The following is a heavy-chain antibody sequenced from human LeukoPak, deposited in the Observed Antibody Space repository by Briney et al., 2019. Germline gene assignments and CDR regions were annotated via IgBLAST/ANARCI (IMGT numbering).Heavy chain of an antibody. CDR2: INPNSGGT. V-gene: IGHV1-2*02. Sequence: ASVKVSCKASGYTFTGYYMHLVRQAPGQGLEWMGWINPNSGGTNYAQKFQGRVTMTRDTSISTAYMELSRLRSDDTAVYYCARDRNGGVVVPAANWFDPWGQGTLVTVSS. CDR1: GYTFTGYY. CDR3: ARDRNGGVVVPAANWFDP. J-gene: IGHJ5*02. D-gene: IGHD2-2*01.